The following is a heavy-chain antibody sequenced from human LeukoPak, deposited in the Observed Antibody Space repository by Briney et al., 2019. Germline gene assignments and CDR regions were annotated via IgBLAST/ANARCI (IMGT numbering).Heavy chain of an antibody. CDR3: ARTFGMAGP. CDR1: GFTFSSYT. CDR2: ISSRSSAI. J-gene: IGHJ5*02. V-gene: IGHV3-48*01. Sequence: GGSLRLSCAATGFTFSSYTMNWLRQAPGKGLEWVSYISSRSSAIYYTDSVKGRFTISRDNAKNSLYLQMNSLRAEDTAVYYCARTFGMAGPWGQGTLVTVSS. D-gene: IGHD6-19*01.